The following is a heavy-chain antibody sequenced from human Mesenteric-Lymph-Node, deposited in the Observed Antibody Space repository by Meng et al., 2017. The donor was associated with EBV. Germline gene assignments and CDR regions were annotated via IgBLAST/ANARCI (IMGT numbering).Heavy chain of an antibody. CDR2: IYSGGNT. V-gene: IGHV4-30-4*01. CDR1: GGSINSDYYY. CDR3: ARVGDGYNQWFFDY. D-gene: IGHD5-24*01. J-gene: IGHJ4*02. Sequence: QVQLDESGPGLVTPSQTLSLTCVVSGGSINSDYYYWKDYSLIWIRQPPGKGLEWIGSIYSGGNTDYNPSLKSRVSISVDTSKNHFSLKLSSVTAADTAVYYCARVGDGYNQWFFDYWGQGTLVTVSS.